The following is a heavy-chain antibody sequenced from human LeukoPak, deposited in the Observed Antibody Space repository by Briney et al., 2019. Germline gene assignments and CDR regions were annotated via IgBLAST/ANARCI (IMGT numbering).Heavy chain of an antibody. J-gene: IGHJ4*02. D-gene: IGHD3-10*01. Sequence: GGSLRLSCAASGFTFSSYAMHWVRQAPGKGLEWVAVISYDGSNKYYADSVKGRFTISRDNSKNTLYLQMNSLRAEDTAVYYCARPITMVRGVITPPFGYWGQGTLVTVSS. CDR1: GFTFSSYA. CDR3: ARPITMVRGVITPPFGY. V-gene: IGHV3-30*04. CDR2: ISYDGSNK.